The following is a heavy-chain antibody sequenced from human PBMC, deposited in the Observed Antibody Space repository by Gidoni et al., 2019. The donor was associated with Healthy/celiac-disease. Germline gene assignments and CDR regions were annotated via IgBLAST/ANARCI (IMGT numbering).Heavy chain of an antibody. D-gene: IGHD6-19*01. J-gene: IGHJ3*02. CDR3: ASSLGVAVAGRGGRAFDI. CDR2: IYTSGST. Sequence: QVQLQESGPGLVKPSQTLSLTCTVSGGSISSGSYYWSWLRQPAGKGLEWIGRIYTSGSTNYNPSLKSRVTMSVDTSKNQFSLKLSSVTAADTAVYYGASSLGVAVAGRGGRAFDIWGQGTMVTVSS. CDR1: GGSISSGSYY. V-gene: IGHV4-61*02.